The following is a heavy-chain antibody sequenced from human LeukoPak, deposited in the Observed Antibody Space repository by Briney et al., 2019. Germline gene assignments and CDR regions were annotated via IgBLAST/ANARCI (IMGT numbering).Heavy chain of an antibody. J-gene: IGHJ4*02. V-gene: IGHV5-51*01. Sequence: GESLKISCKGSEYSFSNYWIGWVRQMPGKGLEWMGMIYPGDSDTRYSPSFQGQVTISADKSISTPYLQWNSLKASDTAIYYCARRTDRAFWYLDYWGQGTLVTVSS. CDR3: ARRTDRAFWYLDY. CDR2: IYPGDSDT. CDR1: EYSFSNYW.